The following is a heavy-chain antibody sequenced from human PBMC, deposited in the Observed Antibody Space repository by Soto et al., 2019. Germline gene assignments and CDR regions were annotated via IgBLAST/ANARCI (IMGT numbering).Heavy chain of an antibody. Sequence: PVGSLRLSCAASGFTFSSYEMNWVRQAPGKGLEWVSYISSSGSTIYYADSVKGRFTISRDNAKNSLYLQMNSLRAEDTAVYYCAGGVSHYDFWSGYYSYFDYWGQGTLVTVSS. J-gene: IGHJ4*02. CDR3: AGGVSHYDFWSGYYSYFDY. CDR1: GFTFSSYE. V-gene: IGHV3-48*03. CDR2: ISSSGSTI. D-gene: IGHD3-3*01.